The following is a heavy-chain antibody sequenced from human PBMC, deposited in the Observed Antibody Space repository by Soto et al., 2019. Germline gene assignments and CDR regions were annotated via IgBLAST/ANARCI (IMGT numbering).Heavy chain of an antibody. J-gene: IGHJ4*02. CDR1: GGSFSGYY. V-gene: IGHV4-34*01. D-gene: IGHD3-10*01. CDR3: ARGSRNYYGSGSYTY. Sequence: PSETLSLTCAVYGGSFSGYYWSWIRQPPGKGLEWIGEINHSGSTNYNPSLKSRVTISVDTSKNQFSLKLSSVTAADTAVYYCARGSRNYYGSGSYTYWGQGTLVT. CDR2: INHSGST.